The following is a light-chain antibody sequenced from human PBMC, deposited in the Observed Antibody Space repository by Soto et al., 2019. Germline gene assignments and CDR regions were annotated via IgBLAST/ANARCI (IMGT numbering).Light chain of an antibody. CDR3: QQHSHWPPWT. Sequence: EVVLTQSPATLSLSPGERATLSCRASENVRTFVDWYQQKPGHAPSLLIYGASNRATGIPGRFSGSGSGPDFTLTISNLEPEDFAVYYCQQHSHWPPWTFGKGNRVEIQ. J-gene: IGKJ1*01. CDR1: ENVRTF. V-gene: IGKV3-11*01. CDR2: GAS.